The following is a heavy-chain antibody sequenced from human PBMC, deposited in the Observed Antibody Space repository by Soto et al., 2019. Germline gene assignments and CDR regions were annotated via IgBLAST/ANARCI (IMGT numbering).Heavy chain of an antibody. Sequence: QVQLVQSGAEVKKPGASVKVSCKASGYTFTSYDINWVRQATGQGLEWMGWMNPNSGNTGYAQKFQGRVTMTRNTSISTAYMELSSLRSEDTAVYYCVFSGYDMTLYSYYYYMDVWGKGTTVTVSS. D-gene: IGHD5-12*01. CDR1: GYTFTSYD. V-gene: IGHV1-8*01. CDR3: VFSGYDMTLYSYYYYMDV. CDR2: MNPNSGNT. J-gene: IGHJ6*03.